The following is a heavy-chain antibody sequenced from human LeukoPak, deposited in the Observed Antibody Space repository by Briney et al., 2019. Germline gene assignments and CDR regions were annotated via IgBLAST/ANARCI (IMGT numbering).Heavy chain of an antibody. J-gene: IGHJ4*02. CDR3: ARGRARSPYFDY. CDR2: IYHSGST. V-gene: IGHV4-30-2*01. CDR1: GGSISSGGYS. Sequence: SQTLSLTCAVSGGSISSGGYSWSWIRQPPGKGLEWIGYIYHSGSTYYNPSLKSRVTISVDRSKNQFSLKLSSVTAADTAVYYCARGRARSPYFDYWGQGTLVTVSS.